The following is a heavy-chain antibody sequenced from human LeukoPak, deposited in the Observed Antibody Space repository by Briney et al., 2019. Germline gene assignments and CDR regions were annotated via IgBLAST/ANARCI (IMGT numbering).Heavy chain of an antibody. V-gene: IGHV3-53*01. CDR2: IYSGGST. J-gene: IGHJ4*02. CDR1: GFTVSSNY. CDR3: ARETGDQYFDY. Sequence: GGSLRLSCAASGFTVSSNYMSWVRQAPGKGLEWVSVIYSGGSTYYADSVKGRFTISRDNAKNSLYLQMNSLRAEDTALYHCARETGDQYFDYWGQGTLVTVSS. D-gene: IGHD7-27*01.